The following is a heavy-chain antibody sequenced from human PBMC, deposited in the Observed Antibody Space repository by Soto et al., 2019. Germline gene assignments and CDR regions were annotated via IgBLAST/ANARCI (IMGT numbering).Heavy chain of an antibody. V-gene: IGHV3-11*05. CDR2: ISSSSSYT. J-gene: IGHJ3*02. Sequence: QVQLVESGGGLDKPGGSLRLSCAASGFTFSDYYMRWIRQAPGKGLGWVSYISSSSSYTNYADSVKGRFTISRDNAKNSLYLQMNSLRAEDTAVYYCARVLVDTAMGRAFDIWGQGTMVTVSS. CDR3: ARVLVDTAMGRAFDI. D-gene: IGHD5-18*01. CDR1: GFTFSDYY.